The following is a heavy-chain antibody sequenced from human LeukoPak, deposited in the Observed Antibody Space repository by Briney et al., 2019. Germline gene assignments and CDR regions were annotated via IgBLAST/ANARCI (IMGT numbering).Heavy chain of an antibody. CDR3: ARSGPTVLWSKYFDY. D-gene: IGHD3-10*01. CDR2: LYTAGVT. J-gene: IGHJ4*02. Sequence: GGSLRLSCAASGFTVNTFYMSWVRQAPGKGLEWVSVLYTAGVTYYAASVQGRFTISRDTSKNTLFLQMDDLRADDTATYYCARSGPTVLWSKYFDYWGQGTLVTVSS. CDR1: GFTVNTFY. V-gene: IGHV3-66*01.